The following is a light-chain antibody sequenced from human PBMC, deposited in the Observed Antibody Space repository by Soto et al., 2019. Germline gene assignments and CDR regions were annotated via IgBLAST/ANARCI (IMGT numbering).Light chain of an antibody. CDR3: QQYYSYPYT. CDR1: QGISSY. Sequence: AIRMTQSPSSFSASTGDRVTITCRASQGISSYLAWYQQKPGKAPKLLIYAASTLQSGVPSRFSGSGSGTDFTLTISFLQSEDFATYYCQQYYSYPYTFGQGTK. CDR2: AAS. J-gene: IGKJ2*01. V-gene: IGKV1-8*01.